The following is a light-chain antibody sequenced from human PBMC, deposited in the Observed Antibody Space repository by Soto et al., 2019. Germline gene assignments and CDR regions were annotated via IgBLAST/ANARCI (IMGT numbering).Light chain of an antibody. CDR2: AAS. CDR3: QQSYRTPYT. Sequence: DIQMTQSPSSLSASVGDRVTITCRASQSISRYLNWYQQNPGKAPKLLIYAASILQSGVPPRFSGSGSGIVFTLTSSSLQPEDFATYYCQQSYRTPYTFGQGTNLEIK. CDR1: QSISRY. J-gene: IGKJ2*01. V-gene: IGKV1-39*01.